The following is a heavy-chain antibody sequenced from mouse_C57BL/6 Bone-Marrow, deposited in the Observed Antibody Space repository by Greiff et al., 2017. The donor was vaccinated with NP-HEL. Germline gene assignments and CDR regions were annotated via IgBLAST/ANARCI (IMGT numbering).Heavy chain of an antibody. J-gene: IGHJ2*01. CDR3: VRQGYDGYYLDY. V-gene: IGHV10-1*01. CDR2: IRSKSNNYAT. CDR1: GFSFNTYA. D-gene: IGHD2-3*01. Sequence: EVHLVESGGGLVQPKGSLKLSCAASGFSFNTYAMNWVRQAPGKGLEWVARIRSKSNNYATYYADSLKDRFTISRDDSESMLYLQMNNLKTENTSMDYCVRQGYDGYYLDYWGQGTTLTVSS.